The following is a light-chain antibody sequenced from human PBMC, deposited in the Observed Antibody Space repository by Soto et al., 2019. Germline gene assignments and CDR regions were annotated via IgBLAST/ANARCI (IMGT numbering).Light chain of an antibody. CDR2: SGY. CDR3: LRTYNAPFT. CDR1: QGISSY. V-gene: IGKV1-27*01. Sequence: DRQLTQSPSSLSASVGDIVTITCRGSQGISSYLNWYRQKPGKVSKFLIYSGYNLQSGVQSRFSGSGPGTVFTLPISRVQPEDGAHYYGLRTYNAPFTLGGGKKVEIK. J-gene: IGKJ4*01.